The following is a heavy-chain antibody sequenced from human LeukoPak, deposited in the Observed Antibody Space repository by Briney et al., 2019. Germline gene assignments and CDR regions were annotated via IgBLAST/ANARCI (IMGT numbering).Heavy chain of an antibody. CDR1: GYTFTSYD. CDR2: MNPNSGNT. CDR3: ARGLNYDFWSGYPVPDY. D-gene: IGHD3-3*01. V-gene: IGHV1-8*01. Sequence: VASVTVSFTASGYTFTSYDTNWVQQATGQGLEWMGWMNPNSGNTGYAQKFQGRVTMTRNTSISTAYMELSSLRSEDTAVYYCARGLNYDFWSGYPVPDYWGQGTLVTVSS. J-gene: IGHJ4*02.